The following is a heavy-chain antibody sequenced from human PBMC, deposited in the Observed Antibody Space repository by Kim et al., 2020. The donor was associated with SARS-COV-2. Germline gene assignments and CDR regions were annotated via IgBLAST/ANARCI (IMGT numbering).Heavy chain of an antibody. CDR3: ICGGYLGLFDY. CDR2: ISSNGGST. D-gene: IGHD5-12*01. J-gene: IGHJ4*02. Sequence: GGSLRLSCSASGFTFSSYAMHWVRQAPGKGLEYVSAISSNGGSTYYADSVKGRFTISRDNSKNTLYLQMSSLRAEDTAVYYCICGGYLGLFDYWGQGTLVTVSS. CDR1: GFTFSSYA. V-gene: IGHV3-64D*06.